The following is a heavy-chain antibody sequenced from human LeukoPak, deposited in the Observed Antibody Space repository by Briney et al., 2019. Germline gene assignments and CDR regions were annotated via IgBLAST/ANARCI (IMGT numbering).Heavy chain of an antibody. J-gene: IGHJ3*01. V-gene: IGHV4-39*01. D-gene: IGHD3-22*01. Sequence: SETLSLTCSVSGDSITTDSYYWGWIRQPPGEGLEWIGDIYYRGGTFYNPSLRSRVTISVDTSKNQFSLKLSSVTAADTAVYYCARRVSIDYYDSSGPTGAFDLWDRGTLVTVSS. CDR2: IYYRGGT. CDR1: GDSITTDSYY. CDR3: ARRVSIDYYDSSGPTGAFDL.